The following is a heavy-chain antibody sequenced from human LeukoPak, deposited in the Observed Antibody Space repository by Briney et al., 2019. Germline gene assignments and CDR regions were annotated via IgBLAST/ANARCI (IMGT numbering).Heavy chain of an antibody. CDR2: IYYSGST. CDR1: VGSISSGGYY. J-gene: IGHJ4*02. D-gene: IGHD3-10*01. Sequence: SQTLSLTCTVSVGSISSGGYYWSWIRQHPGKGLDWIGDIYYSGSTYYNPSLKSRVTISVDTSKNQCTLKLSSVTAANTAVYYCAGTSRGLLNYWGQGTLVTVSS. V-gene: IGHV4-31*03. CDR3: AGTSRGLLNY.